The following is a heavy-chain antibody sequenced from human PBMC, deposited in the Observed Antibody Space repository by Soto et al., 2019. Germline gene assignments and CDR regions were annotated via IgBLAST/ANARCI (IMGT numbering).Heavy chain of an antibody. CDR2: IYPGDSDT. D-gene: IGHD3-3*01. V-gene: IGHV5-51*01. J-gene: IGHJ6*01. CDR3: ATTYYDFWSGPPNLGMDF. CDR1: GYSFTSYW. Sequence: PGESLKISCKGSGYSFTSYWIGWVRQMPGKGLEWMGIIYPGDSDTRYSPSFQGQVTISADKSISTAYLQWSSLKASDTAMYYCATTYYDFWSGPPNLGMDFWGQGTTVTVSS.